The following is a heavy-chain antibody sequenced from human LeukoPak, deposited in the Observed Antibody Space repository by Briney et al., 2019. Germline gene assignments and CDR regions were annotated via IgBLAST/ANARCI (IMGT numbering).Heavy chain of an antibody. CDR2: LSFSGLTT. CDR1: GFTFINYA. J-gene: IGHJ4*02. V-gene: IGHV3-23*01. CDR3: ARPTSGWYAGGFDY. Sequence: GGSLRLSCAASGFTFINYAMNWVRQAPGKGLEWVSALSFSGLTTYYADSVRGRFTISRDNFKGTLYLQMNSLRAEDTALYYCARPTSGWYAGGFDYWGQGILVTVSS. D-gene: IGHD6-19*01.